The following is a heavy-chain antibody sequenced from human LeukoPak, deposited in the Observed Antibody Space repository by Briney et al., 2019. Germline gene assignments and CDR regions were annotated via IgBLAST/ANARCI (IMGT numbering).Heavy chain of an antibody. CDR3: ARDLPIINYDFWSGYLRYFDY. D-gene: IGHD3-3*01. Sequence: GASVKVSCKASGYTFTSYGISWVRQAPGQGLEWIGWISAYNGNTNYAQKLQGRVTMTTDTSTSTAYMELRSLRSDDTAVYYCARDLPIINYDFWSGYLRYFDYWGQGTLVTVSS. CDR1: GYTFTSYG. V-gene: IGHV1-18*01. CDR2: ISAYNGNT. J-gene: IGHJ4*02.